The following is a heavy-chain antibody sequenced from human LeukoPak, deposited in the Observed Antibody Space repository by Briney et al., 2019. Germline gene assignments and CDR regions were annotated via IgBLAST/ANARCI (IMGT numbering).Heavy chain of an antibody. J-gene: IGHJ3*02. Sequence: GGSLRLSCAASGFTFSSYAMSWVRQAPGKGLEWVSTVSGSGGSTYYADSVKGRFTISRDNSKNTLYQQMNSLRAEDTAVYYCAKAVLRGYSYGLAFDIWGQGTMVTVSS. V-gene: IGHV3-23*01. CDR2: VSGSGGST. D-gene: IGHD5-18*01. CDR1: GFTFSSYA. CDR3: AKAVLRGYSYGLAFDI.